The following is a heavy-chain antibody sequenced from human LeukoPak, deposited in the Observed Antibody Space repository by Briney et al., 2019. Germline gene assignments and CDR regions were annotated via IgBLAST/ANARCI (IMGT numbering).Heavy chain of an antibody. J-gene: IGHJ4*02. CDR1: GYSISNTYN. Sequence: SETLSLSCAVSGYSISNTYNWGWIRQPPGKGLEWIGSIYNSGSTHYNPSLKSRVTISVDTSMNQFSLKLSSVTAADTAVYYCARNSSGIHFDHWRGGTVDPVSS. CDR2: IYNSGST. V-gene: IGHV4-38-2*01. D-gene: IGHD3-22*01. CDR3: ARNSSGIHFDH.